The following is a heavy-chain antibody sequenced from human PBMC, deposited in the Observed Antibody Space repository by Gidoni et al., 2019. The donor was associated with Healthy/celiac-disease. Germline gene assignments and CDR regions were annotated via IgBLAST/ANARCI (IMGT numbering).Heavy chain of an antibody. CDR3: ARSSIAAADADY. Sequence: QVQLAQSGAEGKKPWSSVQVSCKDSGGTFSSYAISWVRQAPGQGLEWMGRIIPILGIANYAQKFQGRVTITADKSTSTAYMELSSLRSEDTAVYYCARSSIAAADADYWGQGTLVTVSS. D-gene: IGHD6-13*01. CDR2: IIPILGIA. V-gene: IGHV1-69*04. J-gene: IGHJ4*02. CDR1: GGTFSSYA.